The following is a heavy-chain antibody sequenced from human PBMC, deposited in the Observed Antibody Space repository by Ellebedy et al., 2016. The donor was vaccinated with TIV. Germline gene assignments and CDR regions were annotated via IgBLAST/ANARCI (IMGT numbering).Heavy chain of an antibody. J-gene: IGHJ4*02. V-gene: IGHV4-59*11. CDR3: TRLSCDGTSYSNPPFDY. Sequence: SETLSLTXTVSGGSISSHYWSWIRQPPGKGREWAAYFYYTGVYRSYKPSLNNRLTISVKESKNQFYLKLSPVTAADTALYFCTRLSCDGTSYSNPPFDYWGQGTLVTVSS. D-gene: IGHD1-26*01. CDR1: GGSISSHY. CDR2: FYYTGVYR.